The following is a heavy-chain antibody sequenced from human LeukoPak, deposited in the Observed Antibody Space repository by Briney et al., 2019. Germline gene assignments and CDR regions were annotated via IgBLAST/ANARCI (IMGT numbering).Heavy chain of an antibody. V-gene: IGHV3-11*04. CDR2: ISSSGSTI. D-gene: IGHD3-3*01. CDR3: ARDISYYDFFYYYYYMDV. CDR1: GFTFSDYY. Sequence: GGSLRLSCAASGFTFSDYYMSWIRQAPGKGLEWVSYISSSGSTIYYADSVKGRFTISRDNARNSLYLQMNSLRAEDTAVYYCARDISYYDFFYYYYYMDVWGKGTTVTVSS. J-gene: IGHJ6*03.